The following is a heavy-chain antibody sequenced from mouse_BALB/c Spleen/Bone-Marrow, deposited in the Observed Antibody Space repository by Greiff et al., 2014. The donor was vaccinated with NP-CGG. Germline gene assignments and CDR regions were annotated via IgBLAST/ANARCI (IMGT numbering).Heavy chain of an antibody. CDR1: GFTFNTNA. J-gene: IGHJ4*01. CDR2: IRSKSNNYAT. V-gene: IGHV10S3*01. D-gene: IGHD1-2*01. CDR3: HYYGYDYAMDY. Sequence: EVNVVESGGGLVQPKGSLKLSCAASGFTFNTNAMNWVRQAPGKGLEWVARIRSKSNNYATYYADSVKDRFTISRDDSQSMLYLQMNNLKTEDTAMYYCHYYGYDYAMDYWGQGTSVTVSS.